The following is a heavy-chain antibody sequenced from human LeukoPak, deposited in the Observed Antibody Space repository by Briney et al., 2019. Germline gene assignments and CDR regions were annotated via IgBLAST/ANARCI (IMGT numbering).Heavy chain of an antibody. D-gene: IGHD6-19*01. CDR1: GYTFTSYG. V-gene: IGHV1-46*01. CDR3: ARGPFSSSGWYFNYYGMDV. J-gene: IGHJ6*02. CDR2: INPSGGST. Sequence: GASVKVSCKASGYTFTSYGISWVRQAPGQGLEWMGIINPSGGSTSYAQKFQGRVTMTRDTSTSTVYMELSSLRSEDTAVYYCARGPFSSSGWYFNYYGMDVWGQGTTVTVSS.